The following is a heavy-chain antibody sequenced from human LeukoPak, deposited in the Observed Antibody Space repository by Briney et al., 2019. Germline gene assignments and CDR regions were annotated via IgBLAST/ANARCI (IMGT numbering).Heavy chain of an antibody. J-gene: IGHJ6*02. CDR3: ARDPERGFDV. CDR2: IWFDGSNQ. Sequence: GESLKISCAASGFIFSSYGMHWVRQAPGKGLEWVAVIWFDGSNQYYADSVKGRSTVSRDNSKNILYLQMNSLRAEDTAVYYCARDPERGFDVWGQGTTVTVSS. V-gene: IGHV3-33*01. CDR1: GFIFSSYG.